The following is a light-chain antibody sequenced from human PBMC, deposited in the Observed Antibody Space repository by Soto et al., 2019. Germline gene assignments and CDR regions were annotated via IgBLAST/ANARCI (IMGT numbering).Light chain of an antibody. CDR1: QSVGTS. J-gene: IGKJ4*01. V-gene: IGKV3-15*01. CDR2: GAS. CDR3: QEYNDWPLT. Sequence: EIVMTQSPATLSVSPGDGAALSCRASQSVGTSLDWYQQEPGQAPRLLIFGASIRATGIPARFSASGSGTEFTLTISSLQSEDFAVYYCQEYNDWPLTFGGGTKVEIK.